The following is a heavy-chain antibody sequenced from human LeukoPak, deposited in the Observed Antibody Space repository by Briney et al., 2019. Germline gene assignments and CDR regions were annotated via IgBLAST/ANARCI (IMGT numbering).Heavy chain of an antibody. CDR1: GFTVYTNS. J-gene: IGHJ4*01. D-gene: IGHD6-19*01. CDR3: ARSPAFYDGAVVKYYFDY. CDR2: IYTGGTT. V-gene: IGHV3-53*01. Sequence: GGSLRLSCAVSGFTVYTNSMSWVRQVPGKGLEWVSVIYTGGTTHYADSVKGRFTISRDNSKNTLYLEMNSLRAEDAAVYFCARSPAFYDGAVVKYYFDYWGHGTLVTVSS.